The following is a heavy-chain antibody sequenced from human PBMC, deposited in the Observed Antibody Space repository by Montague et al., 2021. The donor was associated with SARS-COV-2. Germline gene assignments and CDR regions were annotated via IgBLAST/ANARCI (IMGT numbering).Heavy chain of an antibody. J-gene: IGHJ5*02. D-gene: IGHD3-16*01. CDR2: IYYSGYT. CDR3: ARLGPGPQGEES. V-gene: IGHV4-39*01. Sequence: SHTLSLTCTVSGGSITTTSHYWGWIRQPPGKGLEWIGSIYYSGYTHYNPSLKTRLTLSVDTSTNQFSLKLSSVTAADTAVYHCARLGPGPQGEESWGQGTVVIVSS. CDR1: GGSITTTSHY.